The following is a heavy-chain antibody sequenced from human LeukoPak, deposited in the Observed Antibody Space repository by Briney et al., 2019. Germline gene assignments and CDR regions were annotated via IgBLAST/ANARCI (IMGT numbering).Heavy chain of an antibody. CDR2: ISYDGSNK. V-gene: IGHV3-30*18. CDR3: AKRIVGPYFFYFDY. CDR1: EFTFSSYG. J-gene: IGHJ4*02. Sequence: QPGRSLRLSCAASEFTFSSYGMHWVRQAPGKGLEWVAVISYDGSNKYYADSVKGRFTISRDNSKNTLYLQMNSLRAEDTAVYYCAKRIVGPYFFYFDYWGQGTLVTVSS. D-gene: IGHD1-26*01.